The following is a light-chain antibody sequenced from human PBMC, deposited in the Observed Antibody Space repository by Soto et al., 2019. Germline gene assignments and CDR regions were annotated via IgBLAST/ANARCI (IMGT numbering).Light chain of an antibody. CDR2: DVS. Sequence: QSALTQPRSVSGSPGQSVTISCTGTSTDVGGYNYVSWYQQHPGKVPKLMLYDVSKRPSGVPVRFSGSKSGNTASLTISVLQAEDEADYYCCSYAGRDTLYVFGSGTKVTVL. V-gene: IGLV2-11*01. CDR1: STDVGGYNY. CDR3: CSYAGRDTLYV. J-gene: IGLJ1*01.